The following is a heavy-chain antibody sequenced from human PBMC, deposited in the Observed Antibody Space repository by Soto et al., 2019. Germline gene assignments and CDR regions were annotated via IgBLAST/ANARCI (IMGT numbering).Heavy chain of an antibody. V-gene: IGHV4-34*01. CDR3: ARESGYSYGSSYYYYGMDV. J-gene: IGHJ6*02. CDR2: INHRGST. D-gene: IGHD5-18*01. Sequence: SETLSLTCAVYGGTFSGYYWSWIRQPPGKGLEWIGEINHRGSTHYNPSLKSRVTISVDTSKNQFSLKLSSVTAADTAVYYCARESGYSYGSSYYYYGMDVWGQGTTVTVSS. CDR1: GGTFSGYY.